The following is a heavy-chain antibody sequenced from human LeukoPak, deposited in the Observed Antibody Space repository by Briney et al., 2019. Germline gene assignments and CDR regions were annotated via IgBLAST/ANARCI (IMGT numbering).Heavy chain of an antibody. CDR3: AKDTVPKLFDY. CDR2: ISYDGSNK. Sequence: PGGSLRLSCAASGFTFSSYGMHWVRQAPGKGLEWVAVISYDGSNKYYADSVKGRFTISRDNSKNTLYLQMNSLRAEDTAVYYCAKDTVPKLFDYWGQGTLVTVSS. D-gene: IGHD2-2*01. J-gene: IGHJ4*02. V-gene: IGHV3-30*18. CDR1: GFTFSSYG.